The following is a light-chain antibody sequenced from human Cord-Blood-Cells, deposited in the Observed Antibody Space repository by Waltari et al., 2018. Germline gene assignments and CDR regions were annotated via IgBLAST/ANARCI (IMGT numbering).Light chain of an antibody. V-gene: IGKV3-15*01. Sequence: EIVMTQSPATLSVSPGERATLSCRASQSVSSNLAWYQQKPGQAPRLLIYGASTRATGIPARFSGSGSVTEFTLTISSLQSEDFAVYYCQQYNNWPRT. J-gene: IGKJ1*01. CDR2: GAS. CDR1: QSVSSN. CDR3: QQYNNWPRT.